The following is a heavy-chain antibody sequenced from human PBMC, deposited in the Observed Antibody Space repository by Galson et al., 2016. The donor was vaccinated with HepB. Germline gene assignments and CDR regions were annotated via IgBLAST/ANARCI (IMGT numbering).Heavy chain of an antibody. V-gene: IGHV4-39*01. D-gene: IGHD6-13*01. CDR1: GDPISNVGRH. CDR2: IHSSGTS. CDR3: VRLGTAAAVATRRGRVY. J-gene: IGHJ4*02. Sequence: SETLSLTCTVSGDPISNVGRHWGWFRQSPEMGLEYIGSIHSSGTSYYNPSLTSRVTVSADMSRNQFFRILTSVTAAATAQYYCVRLGTAAAVATRRGRVYWSQGTRVTVSS.